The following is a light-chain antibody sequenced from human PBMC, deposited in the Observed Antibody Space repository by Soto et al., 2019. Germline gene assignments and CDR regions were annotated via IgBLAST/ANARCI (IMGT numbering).Light chain of an antibody. Sequence: EIVLTQSPGTLSLSPGERTTLSCRASQSVSSSYLAWYQQKPGQAPRLLIYDASSRATGIPDRFSGSGSGRFFTLTISRLESEDFAVYYCQQYGSSLYTFGQGTKLEIK. CDR3: QQYGSSLYT. CDR1: QSVSSSY. J-gene: IGKJ2*01. CDR2: DAS. V-gene: IGKV3-20*01.